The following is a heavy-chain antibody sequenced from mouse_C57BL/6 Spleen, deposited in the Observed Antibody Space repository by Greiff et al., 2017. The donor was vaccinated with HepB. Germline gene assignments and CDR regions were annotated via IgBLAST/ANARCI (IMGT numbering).Heavy chain of an antibody. Sequence: QVQLQQSGAELVKPGASVKISCKASGYAFSSYWMNWVKQRPGKGLEWIGQIYPGDGDTNYNGKFKGKATLTADKSSSTAYMPLSSLTSEDSAVYFCARSTAYYAMDYWGQGTSVTVSS. CDR1: GYAFSSYW. CDR2: IYPGDGDT. J-gene: IGHJ4*01. D-gene: IGHD1-2*01. CDR3: ARSTAYYAMDY. V-gene: IGHV1-80*01.